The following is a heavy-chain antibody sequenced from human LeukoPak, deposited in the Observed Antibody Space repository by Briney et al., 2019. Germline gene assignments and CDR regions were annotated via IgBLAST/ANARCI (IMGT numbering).Heavy chain of an antibody. CDR3: ARGNGKYSGYDEFDY. J-gene: IGHJ4*02. CDR2: ISSNGGST. CDR1: GFTFSSYG. V-gene: IGHV3-64*01. D-gene: IGHD5-12*01. Sequence: PGGSLRLSYAASGFTFSSYGMNWVRQAPGKGLEYVSAISSNGGSTYYANSVKGRFTISRDNSKNTLYLQMGSLRAEDMAVYYCARGNGKYSGYDEFDYWGQGTLVTVSS.